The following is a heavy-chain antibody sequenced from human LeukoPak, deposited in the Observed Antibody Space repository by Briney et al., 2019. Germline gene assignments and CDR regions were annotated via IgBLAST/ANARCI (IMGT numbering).Heavy chain of an antibody. D-gene: IGHD2-2*01. Sequence: ASVKVSCKASGYTFTSYGISWVRQAPGQGLERMGWISAYNGNTNYAQKLQGRVTMTTDTSTSTAYMELRSLRSDDTAVYYCARDGDCSSTSCYDLWGQGALVTVSS. CDR2: ISAYNGNT. CDR3: ARDGDCSSTSCYDL. V-gene: IGHV1-18*04. CDR1: GYTFTSYG. J-gene: IGHJ5*02.